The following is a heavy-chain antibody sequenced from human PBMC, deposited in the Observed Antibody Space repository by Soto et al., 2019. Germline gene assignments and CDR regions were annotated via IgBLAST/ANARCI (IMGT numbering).Heavy chain of an antibody. D-gene: IGHD3-3*01. Sequence: GASVKVSCKASGYTFTSYYMHWVRQAPGQGLEWMGIINPSGGSTSYAQKFQGRVTMTRDTSTSTVYMELSSLRSEDTAVYYCARGLSGSHLRFLEWAPNEIDPWGQGTLVTVSS. CDR3: ARGLSGSHLRFLEWAPNEIDP. CDR1: GYTFTSYY. V-gene: IGHV1-46*01. CDR2: INPSGGST. J-gene: IGHJ5*02.